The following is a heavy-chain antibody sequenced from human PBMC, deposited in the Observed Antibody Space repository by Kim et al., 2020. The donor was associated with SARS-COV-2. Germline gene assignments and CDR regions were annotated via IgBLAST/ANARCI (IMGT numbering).Heavy chain of an antibody. CDR2: IYYSGST. D-gene: IGHD3-10*01. Sequence: SETLSLTCTVSGGSISSSSYYWGWIRQPPGKGLEWIGSIYYSGSTYYNPSLKSRVTISVDTSKNQFSLKLSSVTAADTAVYYCARPIFHYDGTIYIVRGEDAFDIWGQGTMVTVSS. J-gene: IGHJ3*02. CDR1: GGSISSSSYY. CDR3: ARPIFHYDGTIYIVRGEDAFDI. V-gene: IGHV4-39*01.